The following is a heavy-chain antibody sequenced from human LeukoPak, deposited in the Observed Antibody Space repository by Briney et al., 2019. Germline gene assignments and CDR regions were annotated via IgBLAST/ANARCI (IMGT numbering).Heavy chain of an antibody. J-gene: IGHJ4*02. CDR1: GGSISSYY. Sequence: SETLSLTCTVSGGSISSYYWSWIRQPPGKGLEWIGYIYYSGSTNYNPSLKSRVTISVDTSKNQFSLKLSSVTAADTAVYYCARVRTYDSSGYPDYWGQGTLVTVSS. CDR3: ARVRTYDSSGYPDY. V-gene: IGHV4-59*01. D-gene: IGHD3-22*01. CDR2: IYYSGST.